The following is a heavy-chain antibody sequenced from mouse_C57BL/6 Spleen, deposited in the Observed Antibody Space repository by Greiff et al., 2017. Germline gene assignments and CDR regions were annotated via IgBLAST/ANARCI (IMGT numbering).Heavy chain of an antibody. D-gene: IGHD2-4*01. J-gene: IGHJ3*01. Sequence: DVHLVESGGGLVKPGGSLKLSCAASGFTFSSYAMSWVRQTPEKRLEWVATISDGGSYTYYPDNVKGRFTISRDNAKNNLYLQRSHLKSEDTAMYYCAREGLRRSGLAYRGQGTLVTVSA. CDR3: AREGLRRSGLAY. CDR2: ISDGGSYT. CDR1: GFTFSSYA. V-gene: IGHV5-4*01.